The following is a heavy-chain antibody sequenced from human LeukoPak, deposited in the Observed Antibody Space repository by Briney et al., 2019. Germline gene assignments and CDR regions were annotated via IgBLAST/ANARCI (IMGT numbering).Heavy chain of an antibody. CDR2: IYSDDT. V-gene: IGHV3-53*01. Sequence: GGSLRLSCTVSGFTVSSNSMSWVRQAPGKGLEWVSFIYSDDTHYSDSVKGRFTISRDNSKNTLYLQMNSLRAEDTAVYYCARAAYCSGGSCYLSMDVWGKGTTVTISS. CDR3: ARAAYCSGGSCYLSMDV. D-gene: IGHD2-15*01. CDR1: GFTVSSNS. J-gene: IGHJ6*03.